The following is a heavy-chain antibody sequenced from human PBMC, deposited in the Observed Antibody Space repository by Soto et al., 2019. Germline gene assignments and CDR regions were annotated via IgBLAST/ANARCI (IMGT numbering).Heavy chain of an antibody. V-gene: IGHV1-3*01. Sequence: QAQLVQSGVEVKKPGASVKVSCKASGYTFTIYEIYWVRQAPGQKREWMGWINVGNGNTKYSQRFQGRVTITRETSASTAYMELSGLTFADTAVYYCARNYHGLGVWGKGTTVTVYS. J-gene: IGHJ6*04. CDR1: GYTFTIYE. CDR3: ARNYHGLGV. CDR2: INVGNGNT. D-gene: IGHD3-10*01.